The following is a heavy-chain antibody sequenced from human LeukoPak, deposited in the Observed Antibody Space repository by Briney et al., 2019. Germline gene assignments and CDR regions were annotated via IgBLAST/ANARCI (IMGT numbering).Heavy chain of an antibody. V-gene: IGHV1-18*01. CDR2: ISTYNGNA. Sequence: ASVKVSCKASGYTFTSYDISWVRQAPGQGLEWMGWISTYNGNANYAQKVQGRVTMTTDTSTSTAYMELRSLRSDDTAVYYCARARRPGIAVAGIAYPDHWGQGTLVTVSS. J-gene: IGHJ4*02. D-gene: IGHD6-19*01. CDR1: GYTFTSYD. CDR3: ARARRPGIAVAGIAYPDH.